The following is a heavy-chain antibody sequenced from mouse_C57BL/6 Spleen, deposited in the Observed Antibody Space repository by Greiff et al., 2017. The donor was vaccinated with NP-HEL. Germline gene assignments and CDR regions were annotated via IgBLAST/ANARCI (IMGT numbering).Heavy chain of an antibody. CDR3: AREYYYGSRRGLDY. D-gene: IGHD1-1*01. CDR1: GYTFTSYG. CDR2: IYPRSGNT. Sequence: QVQLQQSGAELARPGASVKLSCKASGYTFTSYGISWVKQRTGQGLEWIGEIYPRSGNTYYNEKFKGKATLTADKSSSTAYMELRSLTSEDSAVYFCAREYYYGSRRGLDYWGQGTTLTVSS. J-gene: IGHJ2*01. V-gene: IGHV1-81*01.